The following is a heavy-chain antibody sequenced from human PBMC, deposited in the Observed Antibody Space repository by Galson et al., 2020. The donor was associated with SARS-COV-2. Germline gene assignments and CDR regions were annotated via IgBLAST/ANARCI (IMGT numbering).Heavy chain of an antibody. D-gene: IGHD3-9*01. CDR2: IYSGGST. J-gene: IGHJ6*02. V-gene: IGHV3-66*02. Sequence: GGSLRLSCAASGFTVSSNYMSWVRQAPGKGLEWVSVIYSGGSTYYADSVKGRFTISRDNSKNTLYLQMNSLRAEDTAVYYCARALDYDILTGYSRPAGMDVWGQGTTVTVSS. CDR1: GFTVSSNY. CDR3: ARALDYDILTGYSRPAGMDV.